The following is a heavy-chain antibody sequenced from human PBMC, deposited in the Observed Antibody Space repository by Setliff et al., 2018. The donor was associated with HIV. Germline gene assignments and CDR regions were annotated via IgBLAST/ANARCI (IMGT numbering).Heavy chain of an antibody. CDR1: GYTFISYA. J-gene: IGHJ3*02. CDR2: INPSGGST. V-gene: IGHV1-46*01. D-gene: IGHD3-9*01. CDR3: ATSSFYDILTAPTPGVFDI. Sequence: GASVKVSCKASGYTFISYAVYWVRQAPGQGLEWMAIINPSGGSTSYAQKFQGRVTMTSNTSTSTAFMELSSLRSEDTAMYYCATSSFYDILTAPTPGVFDIWGQGTMVT.